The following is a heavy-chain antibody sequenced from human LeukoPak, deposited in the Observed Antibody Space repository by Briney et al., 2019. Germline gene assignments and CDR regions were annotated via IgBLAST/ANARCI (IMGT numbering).Heavy chain of an antibody. Sequence: PSETLSLTCTVSGGSISSSSYYWGWIRQPAGKGLEWIGRIYSSRSIYNPSLKSRVTMSVDTSKNQFSLKLSSVTAADTAVYYCARAAGRDTTSGLDFDYWGQGILVTVSS. CDR2: IYSSRSI. D-gene: IGHD1-26*01. J-gene: IGHJ4*02. CDR3: ARAAGRDTTSGLDFDY. V-gene: IGHV4-61*02. CDR1: GGSISSSSYY.